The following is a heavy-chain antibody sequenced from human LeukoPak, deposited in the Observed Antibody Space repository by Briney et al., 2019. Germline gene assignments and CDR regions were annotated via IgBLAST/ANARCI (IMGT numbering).Heavy chain of an antibody. V-gene: IGHV4-31*03. J-gene: IGHJ6*04. D-gene: IGHD2-15*01. Sequence: SETLSLTCTVSGGSISSGGYYWSWIRQHPGKGLEWIGYIYYSGSTYYNPSLKSRVTISVDTSKNQFSLKLSPVTAADTAVYYCARDGPSYCSGGSCYGYYGMDVWGKGTTVTVSS. CDR1: GGSISSGGYY. CDR3: ARDGPSYCSGGSCYGYYGMDV. CDR2: IYYSGST.